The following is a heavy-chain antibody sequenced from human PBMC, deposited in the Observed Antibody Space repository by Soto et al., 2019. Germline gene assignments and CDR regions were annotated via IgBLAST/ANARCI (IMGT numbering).Heavy chain of an antibody. CDR3: AKDKGLVRFLEWLLDY. Sequence: PGGSLRLSCAASVFTFSSYGMHWVRQAPGKGLEWVAVISYDGSNKYYADSVKGRFTISRDNSKNTLYLQMNSLRAEDTAVYYCAKDKGLVRFLEWLLDYWGQGTLVTVSS. CDR1: VFTFSSYG. V-gene: IGHV3-30*18. CDR2: ISYDGSNK. J-gene: IGHJ4*02. D-gene: IGHD3-3*01.